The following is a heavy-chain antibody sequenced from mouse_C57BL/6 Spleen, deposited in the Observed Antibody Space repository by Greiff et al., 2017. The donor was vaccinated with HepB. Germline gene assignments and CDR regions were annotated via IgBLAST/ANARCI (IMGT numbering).Heavy chain of an antibody. Sequence: VQLMESGAELMKPGASVKLSCKATGYTFTGYWIEWVKQRPGHGLEWIGEIFPGIGSTNYNEKFKGKATFTADTSSNTAYMQLRSLTTEDSAIYYCARGGAYYDGNYDWFAYWGQGTLVTVSA. CDR3: ARGGAYYDGNYDWFAY. J-gene: IGHJ3*01. CDR2: IFPGIGST. D-gene: IGHD2-1*01. CDR1: GYTFTGYW. V-gene: IGHV1-9*01.